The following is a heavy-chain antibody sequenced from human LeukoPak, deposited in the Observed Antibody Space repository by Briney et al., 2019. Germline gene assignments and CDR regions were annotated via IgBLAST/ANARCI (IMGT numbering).Heavy chain of an antibody. V-gene: IGHV4-34*01. CDR2: INHSGST. Sequence: KPSETLSLTCAVYGGSFSGYYWSWIRQPPGKGLEWIGEINHSGSTNYNPSLKSRVTISVDTSKNQFSLKLSSVTAADTAVYYCAARYSSGWYTIDYWGQGTLVTVSS. CDR1: GGSFSGYY. CDR3: AARYSSGWYTIDY. J-gene: IGHJ4*02. D-gene: IGHD6-19*01.